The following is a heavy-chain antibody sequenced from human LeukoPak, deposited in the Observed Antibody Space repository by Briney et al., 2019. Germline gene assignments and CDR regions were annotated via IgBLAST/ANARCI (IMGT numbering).Heavy chain of an antibody. CDR2: VYDSGST. J-gene: IGHJ6*03. CDR1: GGSISSYH. Sequence: PSETLSLTCTVSGGSISSYHWSWIRQPPGGGLEWIGCVYDSGSTNYNPALKSRGTISSDTSKNQLSLNLTSVTAADTAVYYCARWMSKWNSVNYYYYYYMDVWGKGTTVTVSS. V-gene: IGHV4-59*01. CDR3: ARWMSKWNSVNYYYYYYMDV. D-gene: IGHD1-7*01.